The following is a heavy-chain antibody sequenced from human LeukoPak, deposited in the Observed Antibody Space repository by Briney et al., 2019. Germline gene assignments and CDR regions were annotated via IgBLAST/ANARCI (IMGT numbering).Heavy chain of an antibody. V-gene: IGHV3-30*04. D-gene: IGHD5-18*01. CDR1: GFAFSSYA. Sequence: PGGSLRLSCAASGFAFSSYAMHWVRQAPGKGLEWVTGISNDGRNRYYTDSVKGRFTISRDNSKNTLYLQMNSLRVEDTALYYCARDPVSTALQINSGFWGQGTLVTVSS. CDR3: ARDPVSTALQINSGF. J-gene: IGHJ4*02. CDR2: ISNDGRNR.